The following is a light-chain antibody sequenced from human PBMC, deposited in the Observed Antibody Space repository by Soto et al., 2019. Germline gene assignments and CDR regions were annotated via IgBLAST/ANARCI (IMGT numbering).Light chain of an antibody. V-gene: IGKV3-11*01. CDR2: DAS. CDR1: QSVGTY. CDR3: QHRSDWPRT. J-gene: IGKJ2*02. Sequence: EIALTQSPATLSLSPGERATLSCRASQSVGTYLAWYQQKPGQAPRLLIYDASTRATGIPARFSGSGSGTDLSLTISSLEPEDFAVYYCQHRSDWPRTFGQGTKLEIK.